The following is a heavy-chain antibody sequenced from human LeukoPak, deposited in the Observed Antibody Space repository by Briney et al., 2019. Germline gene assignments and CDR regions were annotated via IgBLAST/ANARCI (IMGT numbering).Heavy chain of an antibody. V-gene: IGHV3-9*01. CDR3: AKGRDKYQLLSKNWFDP. J-gene: IGHJ5*02. Sequence: GRSLRLSCAASGFTFDDYAMHWARQAPGKALEWVSGISWNSGSIGYADSVKGRFTISRDNAKNSLYLQMNSLRAEDTALYYCAKGRDKYQLLSKNWFDPWGQGTLVTVSS. CDR2: ISWNSGSI. D-gene: IGHD2-2*01. CDR1: GFTFDDYA.